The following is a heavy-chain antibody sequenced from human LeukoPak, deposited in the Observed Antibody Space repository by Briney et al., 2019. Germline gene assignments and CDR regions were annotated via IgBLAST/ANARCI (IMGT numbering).Heavy chain of an antibody. J-gene: IGHJ4*02. V-gene: IGHV3-74*01. Sequence: GGSLRLSCAASGFTFSNYPMYWVRQAPGKGLVWVSRINSGGSGTTYADSVKGRFTISRDNAKNTLHLQMNSLRAEDTAMYYRATNRLWGQGTLVTVSS. CDR1: GFTFSNYP. CDR2: INSGGSGT. D-gene: IGHD2/OR15-2a*01. CDR3: ATNRL.